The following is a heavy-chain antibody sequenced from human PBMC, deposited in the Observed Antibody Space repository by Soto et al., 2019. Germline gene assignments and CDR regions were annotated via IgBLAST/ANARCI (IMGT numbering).Heavy chain of an antibody. CDR1: GFTFSDYY. D-gene: IGHD6-25*01. J-gene: IGHJ6*02. CDR2: ISSSGSTI. Sequence: QVQLVESGGGLVKPGGSLRLSCAASGFTFSDYYMSWIRQAPGKGLEWVSYISSSGSTIYYADSVKGRFTISRDNAXXSXXLQMNSLRAEDTAVYYCARDSGSLVVNYYYYGMDVWGQGTTVTVSS. V-gene: IGHV3-11*01. CDR3: ARDSGSLVVNYYYYGMDV.